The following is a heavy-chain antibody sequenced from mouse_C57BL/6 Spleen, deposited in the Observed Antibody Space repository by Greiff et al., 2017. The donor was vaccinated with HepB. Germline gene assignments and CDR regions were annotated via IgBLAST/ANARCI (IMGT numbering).Heavy chain of an antibody. CDR2: ISSGGDYI. V-gene: IGHV5-9-1*02. CDR1: GFTFSSYA. Sequence: DVHLVESGEGLVKPGGSLKLSCAASGFTFSSYAMSWVHQTPEKRLEWVAYISSGGDYIYYADTVKGRFTISRDNARNTLYLQMSSLKSEDTAMYYCTRGVYYGYDGRGYFDYWGQGTTLTVSS. D-gene: IGHD2-2*01. J-gene: IGHJ2*01. CDR3: TRGVYYGYDGRGYFDY.